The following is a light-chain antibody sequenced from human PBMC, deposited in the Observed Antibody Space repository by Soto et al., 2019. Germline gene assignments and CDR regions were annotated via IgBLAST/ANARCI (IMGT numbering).Light chain of an antibody. CDR2: DAS. Sequence: DIQMTQSPSTLSASVGHRFTITIRASQSISNRLAWYQQKPGKAPKVLIYDASSLEGGVPSRFSGTGSATEFILTISSLQPDDLGTYHCQHYGGVWTFGQGTKVDI. CDR3: QHYGGVWT. CDR1: QSISNR. J-gene: IGKJ1*01. V-gene: IGKV1-5*01.